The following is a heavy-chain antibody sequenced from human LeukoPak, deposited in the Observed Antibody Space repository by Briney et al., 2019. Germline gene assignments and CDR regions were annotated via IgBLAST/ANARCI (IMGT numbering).Heavy chain of an antibody. V-gene: IGHV3-30-3*01. CDR3: ARERVGESPLTYYYHGMDV. J-gene: IGHJ6*02. CDR2: ISYDGSNK. D-gene: IGHD3-10*01. Sequence: GRSLGLSCAASGFTFSSYATHWVRQAPGKGLEWVAVISYDGSNKYYADSVKGRFTISRDNSKNTLYLQMNSLRAEDTAVYYCARERVGESPLTYYYHGMDVWGQGTTVTVSS. CDR1: GFTFSSYA.